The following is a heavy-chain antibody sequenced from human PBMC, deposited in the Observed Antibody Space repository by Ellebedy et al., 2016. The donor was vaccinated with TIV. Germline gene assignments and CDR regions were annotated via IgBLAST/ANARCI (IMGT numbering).Heavy chain of an antibody. V-gene: IGHV1-69*13. CDR3: ARERYSYGYVDY. J-gene: IGHJ4*02. Sequence: ASVKVSCRASGGTFSSYAISWVRQAPGQGLEWMGGIIPIFGTANYAQKFQGRVTITADESTSTAYMELSSLRSEDTAVYYCARERYSYGYVDYWGQGTLVTVSS. CDR1: GGTFSSYA. CDR2: IIPIFGTA. D-gene: IGHD5-18*01.